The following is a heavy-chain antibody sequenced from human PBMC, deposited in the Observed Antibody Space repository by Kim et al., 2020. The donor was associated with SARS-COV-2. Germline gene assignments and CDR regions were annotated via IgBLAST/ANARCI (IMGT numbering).Heavy chain of an antibody. D-gene: IGHD2-15*01. CDR2: INHSGST. J-gene: IGHJ4*02. Sequence: SETLSLTCAVYGGSFSGYYWSWIRQPPGKGLEWIGEINHSGSTNYNPSLKSRVTISVDTSKNQFSLKLSSVTAADTAVYYCARAGGYCSGGSCPFDYWGQGTLVTVSS. CDR3: ARAGGYCSGGSCPFDY. V-gene: IGHV4-34*01. CDR1: GGSFSGYY.